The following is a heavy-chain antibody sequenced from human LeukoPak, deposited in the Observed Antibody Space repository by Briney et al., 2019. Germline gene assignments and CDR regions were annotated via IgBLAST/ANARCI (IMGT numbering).Heavy chain of an antibody. Sequence: GGSLRLSCAASGFTFSDHYMDWVRQAPGKGLEWVSYIDSSSSTTYYADSVKGRFTISRDNAKNSLYLQMNSLRDEDTAVYYCARDLHYAFDIWGQGTMVTASS. CDR2: IDSSSSTT. J-gene: IGHJ3*02. CDR3: ARDLHYAFDI. D-gene: IGHD3-10*01. CDR1: GFTFSDHY. V-gene: IGHV3-48*02.